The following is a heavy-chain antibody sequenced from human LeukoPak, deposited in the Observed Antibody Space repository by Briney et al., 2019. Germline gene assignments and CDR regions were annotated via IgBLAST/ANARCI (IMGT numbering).Heavy chain of an antibody. CDR1: GGSISSYY. CDR2: IYYSGNT. V-gene: IGHV4-59*01. Sequence: SETLSLTCTVSGGSISSYYWSWIRQPPGKGLEWIGYIYYSGNTNYNPSLKSRVTISVDTSKNQFSLKLSSVTAADTAVYYRARFPGKYDILTAPDYWGQGTLVTVSS. J-gene: IGHJ4*02. D-gene: IGHD3-9*01. CDR3: ARFPGKYDILTAPDY.